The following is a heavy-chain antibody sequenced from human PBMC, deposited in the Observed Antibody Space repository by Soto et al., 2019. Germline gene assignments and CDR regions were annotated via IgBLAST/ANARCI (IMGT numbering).Heavy chain of an antibody. V-gene: IGHV2-5*01. CDR3: ANRTTVTSGLN. D-gene: IGHD4-4*01. Sequence: QITLKESGPTLVKPTQTLTLTCTFSGFSLTTDGVGVDWIRQPPGKALEWLGLVYWNDEKRYRPSLQSRLTITRDTSRHQVVLTMNNMDPVDTATYFCANRTTVTSGLNWGQGTLVTVSS. J-gene: IGHJ4*02. CDR2: VYWNDEK. CDR1: GFSLTTDGVG.